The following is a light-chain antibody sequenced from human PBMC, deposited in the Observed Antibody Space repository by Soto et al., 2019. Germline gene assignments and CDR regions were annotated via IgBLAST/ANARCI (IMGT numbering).Light chain of an antibody. CDR2: SSS. Sequence: DIPLTQSPSSLSASVGDRVSITCRASESISNYLNWYQQKPGKAPKLLIYSSSTLQGAVPSRFSGRGSGTDFTLTISGLQPEDSAFYWCQQSYKNPRTFGQGTTVEIK. CDR3: QQSYKNPRT. J-gene: IGKJ1*01. V-gene: IGKV1-39*01. CDR1: ESISNY.